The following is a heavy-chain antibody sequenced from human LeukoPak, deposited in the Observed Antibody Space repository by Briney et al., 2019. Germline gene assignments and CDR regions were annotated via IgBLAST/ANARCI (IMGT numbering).Heavy chain of an antibody. Sequence: SETLSLTCAVYGGSFSGYYWSWIRQPPGKGLEWIGEINHSGSTNYNPSLKSRVTISVDTSKNQFSLKLSSVTAADTAVNYCAKDSSTWGNLAGHFDSWGQGTLVTVSS. J-gene: IGHJ4*02. CDR2: INHSGST. CDR3: AKDSSTWGNLAGHFDS. D-gene: IGHD6-13*01. V-gene: IGHV4-34*01. CDR1: GGSFSGYY.